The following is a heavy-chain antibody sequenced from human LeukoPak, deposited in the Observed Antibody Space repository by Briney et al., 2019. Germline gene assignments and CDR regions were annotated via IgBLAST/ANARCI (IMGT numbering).Heavy chain of an antibody. CDR1: GSTFSNYE. CDR2: ITSSGSAT. V-gene: IGHV3-48*03. Sequence: PGGSPRLSCAASGSTFSNYEMNWVRQAPGKGLEWVSYITSSGSATYYADSVKGRFTVSRDNAKNSLYLQMNSLRAEDTAVYYCASQSLYWGQRTLVTVSS. CDR3: ASQSLY. J-gene: IGHJ4*02.